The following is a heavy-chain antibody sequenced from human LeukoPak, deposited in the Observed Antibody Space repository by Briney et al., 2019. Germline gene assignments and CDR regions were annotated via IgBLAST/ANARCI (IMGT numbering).Heavy chain of an antibody. CDR3: ARDNSVGDNAWWFDP. D-gene: IGHD1-26*01. CDR1: GYTFISYY. CDR2: INPTGGST. Sequence: ASVKVSCKASGYTFISYYMHWVRQAPGQGLEWMGLINPTGGSTGYAQKFQGRVTMTRDMSTSTDYMELSSLRSEDTAIYYCARDNSVGDNAWWFDPWGQGTLVTVSS. J-gene: IGHJ5*02. V-gene: IGHV1-46*01.